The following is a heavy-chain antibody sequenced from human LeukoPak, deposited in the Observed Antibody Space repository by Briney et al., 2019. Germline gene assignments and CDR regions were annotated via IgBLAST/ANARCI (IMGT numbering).Heavy chain of an antibody. J-gene: IGHJ4*02. D-gene: IGHD2-2*01. V-gene: IGHV3-33*01. CDR3: ARDPCSSTSCYLDFDY. CDR1: GFTFSSYG. CDR2: IWYDGSNK. Sequence: GGSLRLSCAASGFTFSSYGMHWVRQAPGKGLEWVAVIWYDGSNKYYADSVKGRFTISRDNSKNTLYLQMNSLRAEDTAVCYCARDPCSSTSCYLDFDYWGQGTLVTVSS.